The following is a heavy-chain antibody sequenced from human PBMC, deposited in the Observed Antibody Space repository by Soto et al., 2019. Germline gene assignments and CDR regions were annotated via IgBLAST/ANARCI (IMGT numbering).Heavy chain of an antibody. CDR3: ARAYYDILTGYFRYYYYGMDV. V-gene: IGHV4-61*01. Sequence: SETLSLTCTVSGGSVSSGTSYWSFIRQPPGKGLEWIGYIYYSGSTNYNPSLKSRVTISVDTSKNQFSLKLSSVTAADTAVYYCARAYYDILTGYFRYYYYGMDVWGQGTTVT. J-gene: IGHJ6*02. CDR2: IYYSGST. D-gene: IGHD3-9*01. CDR1: GGSVSSGTSY.